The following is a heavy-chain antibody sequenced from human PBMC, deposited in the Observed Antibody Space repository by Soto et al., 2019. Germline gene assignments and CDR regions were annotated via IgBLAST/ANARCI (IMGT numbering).Heavy chain of an antibody. J-gene: IGHJ4*02. CDR3: ARSYRAAYFDY. Sequence: ASVKVSCKASGYTFTSYAMHWVRQAPGQRLEWMGRINAGNGNTKYSQKFQGRVTITRDTSASTAYMELSSLRSEDTAVYYCARSYRAAYFDYWGQGTLVTVSS. CDR1: GYTFTSYA. V-gene: IGHV1-3*01. CDR2: INAGNGNT. D-gene: IGHD2-15*01.